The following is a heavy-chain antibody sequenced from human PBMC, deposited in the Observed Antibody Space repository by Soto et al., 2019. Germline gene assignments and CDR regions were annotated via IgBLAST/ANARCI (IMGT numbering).Heavy chain of an antibody. D-gene: IGHD3-22*01. CDR2: ISGSGTTI. J-gene: IGHJ4*02. Sequence: EVHLVESGGGLVQPGGSLRLSCAASGFIFSSYAINGVRQAPGKGLERVSYISGSGTTIYYAASVKGRFTISRDYAKSSLYLQMNSLRAEDTAMYYCASFSRMADGYYWGQGTLVTVSS. CDR3: ASFSRMADGYY. CDR1: GFIFSSYA. V-gene: IGHV3-48*01.